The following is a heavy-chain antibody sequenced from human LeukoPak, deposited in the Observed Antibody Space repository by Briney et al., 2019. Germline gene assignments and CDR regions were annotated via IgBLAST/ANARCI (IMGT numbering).Heavy chain of an antibody. Sequence: PSETLSLTCTVSGGSISSYYWSWIRQPPGKGLEWIGYIYYSGSTNYNPSLKSRVTISVDTSKNQFSLKLSSVTAADTAVYYCARLGDCSGGSCSFGCSSGWFQIDYWGQGTLVTVSS. V-gene: IGHV4-59*08. J-gene: IGHJ4*02. D-gene: IGHD2-15*01. CDR1: GGSISSYY. CDR3: ARLGDCSGGSCSFGCSSGWFQIDY. CDR2: IYYSGST.